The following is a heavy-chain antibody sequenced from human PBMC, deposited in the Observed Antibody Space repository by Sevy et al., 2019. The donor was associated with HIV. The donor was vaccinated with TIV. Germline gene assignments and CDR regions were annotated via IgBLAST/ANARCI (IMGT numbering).Heavy chain of an antibody. J-gene: IGHJ6*02. CDR2: IYYNGRT. Sequence: SDTLSLTCTVSGDSISGYYWSWIRQSPGKGLQWIGYIYYNGRTNYDPSLKSRVIISTDTSKNQFSLKLSSVTAADTAIYYCARAAANYYYAMDVWGQGTTVTVSS. CDR3: ARAAANYYYAMDV. CDR1: GDSISGYY. V-gene: IGHV4-59*01.